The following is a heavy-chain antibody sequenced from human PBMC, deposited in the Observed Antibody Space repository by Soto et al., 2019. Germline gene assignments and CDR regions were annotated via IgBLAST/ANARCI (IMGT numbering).Heavy chain of an antibody. D-gene: IGHD3-22*01. CDR3: ARDRGPSSGYYPYWFDP. V-gene: IGHV1-69*12. Sequence: QVQLVQSGAEVKKPGSSVKVSCKASGGTFSSYAITWVRQAPGQGLEWMGGIIPIFGTANYAQKFQGRVTITADESTSTADMELSSLRPEDTAVYYCARDRGPSSGYYPYWFDPWGQGTLVTVAS. CDR1: GGTFSSYA. J-gene: IGHJ5*02. CDR2: IIPIFGTA.